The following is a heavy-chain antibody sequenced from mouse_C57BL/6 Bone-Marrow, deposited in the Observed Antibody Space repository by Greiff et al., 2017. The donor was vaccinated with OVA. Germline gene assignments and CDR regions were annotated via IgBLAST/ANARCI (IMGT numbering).Heavy chain of an antibody. CDR2: IDPSDGNT. CDR1: GYTFTSYW. V-gene: IGHV1-59*01. Sequence: VQLQQPGAELVRPGTSVKLSCKASGYTFTSYWMHWVKQRPGQGLEWIGMIDPSDGNTYYNEKFKGKATLTVDTSSSTAYMQLSSLTSEVSAVYCCARDLLRFAYWGQGTLVTVSA. J-gene: IGHJ3*01. CDR3: ARDLLRFAY. D-gene: IGHD2-10*01.